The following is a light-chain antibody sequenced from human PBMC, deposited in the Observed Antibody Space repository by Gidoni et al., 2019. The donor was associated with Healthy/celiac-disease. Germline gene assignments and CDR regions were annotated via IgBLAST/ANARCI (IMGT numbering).Light chain of an antibody. CDR1: QGISSY. CDR3: QQLNSYPWT. J-gene: IGKJ1*01. Sequence: DIQLTHSPSFLSASVGDRVTITRRASQGISSYLAWYQQKPGKAPKLLIYAASTLQSGVPSRFSGSGSGTEFTLTISSLQPEDFATYYCQQLNSYPWTFGQGTKVEIK. CDR2: AAS. V-gene: IGKV1-9*01.